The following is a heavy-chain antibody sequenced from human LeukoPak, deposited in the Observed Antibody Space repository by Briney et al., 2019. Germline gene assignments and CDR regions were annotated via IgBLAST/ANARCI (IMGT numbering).Heavy chain of an antibody. Sequence: PGRSLRLSCAASGFTFSSYGMHWVRQAPGKGLEWVSGINWNGGSTGYADSVKGRFTISRDNAKNSLYLQMNSLRAEDTALYYCARHPGRYSGSYGHYYYMDVWGKGTTVTVSS. CDR3: ARHPGRYSGSYGHYYYMDV. J-gene: IGHJ6*03. V-gene: IGHV3-20*04. CDR2: INWNGGST. D-gene: IGHD1-26*01. CDR1: GFTFSSYG.